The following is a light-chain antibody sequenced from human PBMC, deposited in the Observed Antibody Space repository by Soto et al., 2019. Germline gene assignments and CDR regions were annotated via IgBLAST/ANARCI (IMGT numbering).Light chain of an antibody. J-gene: IGKJ4*01. CDR1: QSVGSY. Sequence: DIVLTQSPATLSLSPGERATLSCRASQSVGSYLIWYQQKPGQAPRLLIYDASIRATGIPARFSGSGSGTDFTLTISSLEPEDFVVYYCQQRHNWPPLTFGGGTKVEI. CDR2: DAS. CDR3: QQRHNWPPLT. V-gene: IGKV3-11*01.